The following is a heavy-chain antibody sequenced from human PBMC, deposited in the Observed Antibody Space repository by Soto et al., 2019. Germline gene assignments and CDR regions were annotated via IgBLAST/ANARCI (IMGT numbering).Heavy chain of an antibody. CDR2: IIGSGGST. J-gene: IGHJ5*02. CDR1: GFTFSSYA. D-gene: IGHD2-8*01. V-gene: IGHV3-23*01. Sequence: XGSLRLSCAASGFTFSSYAMSWVRQAPGEGLEWVSAIIGSGGSTYYADSVKGRFTISRDNSKNTLYLQMNSLRAEDTAVYYCAKGWRVSWFDHWGQGTLVTVSS. CDR3: AKGWRVSWFDH.